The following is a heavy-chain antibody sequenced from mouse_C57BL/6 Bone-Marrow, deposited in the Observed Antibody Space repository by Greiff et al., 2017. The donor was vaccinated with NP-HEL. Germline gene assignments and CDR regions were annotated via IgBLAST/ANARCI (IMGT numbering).Heavy chain of an antibody. CDR1: GYTFTSYG. CDR2: IYPRDGST. J-gene: IGHJ3*01. Sequence: QVQLQQSGAELARPGASVKLSCKASGYTFTSYGISWVKQRPGQGLEWIGWIYPRDGSTKYNEKFKGKATLTVDTSSSTAYMELHSLTSEDSAVYFCARWKRAWFAYWGQGTLVTVSA. CDR3: ARWKRAWFAY. V-gene: IGHV1-85*01.